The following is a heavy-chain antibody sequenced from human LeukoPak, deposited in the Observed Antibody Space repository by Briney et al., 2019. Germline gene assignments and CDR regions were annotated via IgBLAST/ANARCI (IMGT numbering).Heavy chain of an antibody. CDR3: AKLGGNVAF. V-gene: IGHV3-48*01. CDR1: GFSFSSYS. CDR2: ISGSSSTT. Sequence: PGGSLRLSCAASGFSFSSYSMNWVRQAPGKGLEWVSYISGSSSTTYYVDSVKGRFTISRDNSKNTLHLQMNILRAEDTAAYYCAKLGGNVAFWGQGTLVTVSS. D-gene: IGHD4-23*01. J-gene: IGHJ4*02.